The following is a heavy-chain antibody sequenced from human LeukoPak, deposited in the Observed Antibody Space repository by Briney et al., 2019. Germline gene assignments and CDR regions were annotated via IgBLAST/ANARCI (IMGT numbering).Heavy chain of an antibody. CDR2: INPGGDNT. V-gene: IGHV1-46*01. J-gene: IGHJ3*02. CDR1: GYTFTNYY. D-gene: IGHD5-24*01. CDR3: ARIRDGYNDAYDI. Sequence: GASVKVSCKASGYTFTNYYIHWVRQAPGRGLEWMGLINPGGDNTNYAQNFQGRVTITRDTSASTVYMELSSLRSEDTAIYYCARIRDGYNDAYDIWGQGTVVTVPS.